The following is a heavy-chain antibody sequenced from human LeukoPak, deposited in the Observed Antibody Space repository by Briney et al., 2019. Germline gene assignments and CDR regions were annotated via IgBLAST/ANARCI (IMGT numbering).Heavy chain of an antibody. Sequence: GGSLRLSCAASGFALSDGVTFSNYGINWIRQAPGKGLEWVAVISYDGSNKYYADSVKGRFTISRDNSKNTLYLQMNSLRAEDTAVYYCAKEGGGLHDYGDYAPVFDYWGQGTLVTVSS. V-gene: IGHV3-30*18. D-gene: IGHD4-17*01. CDR1: GFALSDGVTFSNYG. J-gene: IGHJ4*02. CDR2: ISYDGSNK. CDR3: AKEGGGLHDYGDYAPVFDY.